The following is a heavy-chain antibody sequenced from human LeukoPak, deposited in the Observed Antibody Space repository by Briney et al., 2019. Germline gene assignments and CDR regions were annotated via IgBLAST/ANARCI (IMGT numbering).Heavy chain of an antibody. V-gene: IGHV1-2*02. Sequence: GASVKVSCKASGYTFTGYYMHWVRQAPGQGLKWMGWINPNSGGTNYAQKFQGRVTMTRDTSISTAYMELSRLKSDDTAVYYCARVITMVRGVLDYWGQGTLVTVSS. CDR1: GYTFTGYY. CDR3: ARVITMVRGVLDY. D-gene: IGHD3-10*01. J-gene: IGHJ4*02. CDR2: INPNSGGT.